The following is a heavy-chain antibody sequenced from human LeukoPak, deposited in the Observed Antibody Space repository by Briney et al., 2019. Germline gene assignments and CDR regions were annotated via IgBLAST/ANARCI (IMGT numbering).Heavy chain of an antibody. Sequence: TGGSLRLSCAASGFTVSSNYMSWVRQAPGKGLEWVSVIYSGGSTYYADPVKGRFTISRDNSKNTLYLQMNSLRAEDTAVYYCARGGIMITFGGVIDAFDIWGQGTMVTVSS. CDR2: IYSGGST. D-gene: IGHD3-16*02. CDR1: GFTVSSNY. J-gene: IGHJ3*02. V-gene: IGHV3-53*01. CDR3: ARGGIMITFGGVIDAFDI.